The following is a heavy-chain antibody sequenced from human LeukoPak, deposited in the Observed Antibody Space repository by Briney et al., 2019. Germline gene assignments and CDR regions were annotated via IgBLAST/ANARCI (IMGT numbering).Heavy chain of an antibody. J-gene: IGHJ4*02. CDR2: INHSGST. D-gene: IGHD6-6*01. Sequence: PSETLSLTCAVYGGSFSGYYWSWIRQPPGKGLEWIGEINHSGSTNYNPSLKSRVTISVDTSKNQFSLKLSSVTAADTAVYYCARVAARQFDYWGQGTLVTVSS. CDR1: GGSFSGYY. CDR3: ARVAARQFDY. V-gene: IGHV4-34*01.